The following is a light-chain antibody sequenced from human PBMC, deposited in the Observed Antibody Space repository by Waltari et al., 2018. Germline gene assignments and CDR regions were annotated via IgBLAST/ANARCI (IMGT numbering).Light chain of an antibody. CDR2: DKN. Sequence: SSELTQDPAVSVAMGQTVRITCQGDNLRSYYASWYQQRPGQAPILVMYDKNNRPSGVPGRFSGSSSDNTASLTITGAQAEDEASYYCHSRDASGVGGSFGGGTKLTVL. J-gene: IGLJ2*01. CDR1: NLRSYY. CDR3: HSRDASGVGGS. V-gene: IGLV3-19*01.